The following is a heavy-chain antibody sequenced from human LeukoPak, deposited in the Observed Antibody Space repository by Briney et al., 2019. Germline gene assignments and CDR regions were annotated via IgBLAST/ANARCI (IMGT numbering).Heavy chain of an antibody. Sequence: GASVKVSCKASGYTFNDYYMHWVRQAPGQGLEWMGRINPDSGGTDYAQKFQGRVTMTRDTSITTAYMDLDRLRSDDTAVYYCARLGENGLLTGYSYPWGQGTMVTVSS. CDR2: INPDSGGT. V-gene: IGHV1-2*02. J-gene: IGHJ5*02. CDR3: ARLGENGLLTGYSYP. CDR1: GYTFNDYY. D-gene: IGHD3-9*01.